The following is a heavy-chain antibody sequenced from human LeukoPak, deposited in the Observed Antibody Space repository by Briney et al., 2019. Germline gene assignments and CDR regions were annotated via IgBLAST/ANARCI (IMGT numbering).Heavy chain of an antibody. CDR2: IYSGGST. CDR1: GFTVSNSY. Sequence: GGSLRLSCAASGFTVSNSYMSWVRQAPGKGLEWVSVIYSGGSTYYADSVKGRFTISRENSKNTLYLQMNSLRAEDTAVYYCAKGDITMIPDWGQGTLVTVSS. J-gene: IGHJ4*02. CDR3: AKGDITMIPD. D-gene: IGHD3-22*01. V-gene: IGHV3-53*01.